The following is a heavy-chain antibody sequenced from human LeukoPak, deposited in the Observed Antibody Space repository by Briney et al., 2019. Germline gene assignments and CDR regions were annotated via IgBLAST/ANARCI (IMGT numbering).Heavy chain of an antibody. CDR2: IYYSGST. V-gene: IGHV4-34*01. Sequence: SETLSLTCAVSGGSLSGYYWSWIRQPPGKGLEWIGSIYYSGSTHYNPSLKSRVTISVDTSKNQFSLKLSSVTAADTAVYYCARVPGGDSSGWYWFFPNSRWFDPWGQGTLVTVSS. J-gene: IGHJ5*02. CDR3: ARVPGGDSSGWYWFFPNSRWFDP. D-gene: IGHD6-19*01. CDR1: GGSLSGYY.